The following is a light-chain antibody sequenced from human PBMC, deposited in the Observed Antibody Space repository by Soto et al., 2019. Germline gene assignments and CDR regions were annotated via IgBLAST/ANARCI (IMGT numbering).Light chain of an antibody. CDR3: SSYAGSNNFV. CDR1: SSNIGAGYD. Sequence: QSVLTQPPSVSGAPGQRVTISCTGSSSNIGAGYDVHWYQQLPGTAPKLLIYRNVNRPSGVPDRFSGSKSGASASLAITGLQAEDEADYYCSSYAGSNNFVFGTGTKLTVL. V-gene: IGLV1-40*01. CDR2: RNV. J-gene: IGLJ1*01.